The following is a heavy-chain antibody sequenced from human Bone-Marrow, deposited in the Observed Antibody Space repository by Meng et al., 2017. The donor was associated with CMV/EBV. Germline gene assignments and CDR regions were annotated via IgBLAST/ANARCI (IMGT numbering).Heavy chain of an antibody. Sequence: GESLKISCAASGFTFSSFAMHWVRQAPGKGLEYVSAISSNGGSTYYADSVKGRFTISRDNAKNSLYLQMNSLRAEDTAVYYCARDPYYDFWSGYYAPDYWGQGTLVTVPS. CDR2: ISSNGGST. D-gene: IGHD3-3*01. J-gene: IGHJ4*02. CDR3: ARDPYYDFWSGYYAPDY. V-gene: IGHV3-64*02. CDR1: GFTFSSFA.